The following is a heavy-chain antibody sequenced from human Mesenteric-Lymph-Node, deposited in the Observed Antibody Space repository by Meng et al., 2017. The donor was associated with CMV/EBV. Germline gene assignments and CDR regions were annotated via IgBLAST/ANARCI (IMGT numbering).Heavy chain of an antibody. CDR2: VYYSGTT. CDR3: ARDPHPRMGAAYGMDV. D-gene: IGHD1-26*01. CDR1: GGSISSSAYY. Sequence: SEPLSLTCTVSGGSISSSAYYWGWIRQPPGKGLECIGRVYYSGTTNYNPSLQSRVTISVDTSKSHFSLKLSSVTAADTAVYYCARDPHPRMGAAYGMDVWGQGTTVTVSS. J-gene: IGHJ6*02. V-gene: IGHV4-39*07.